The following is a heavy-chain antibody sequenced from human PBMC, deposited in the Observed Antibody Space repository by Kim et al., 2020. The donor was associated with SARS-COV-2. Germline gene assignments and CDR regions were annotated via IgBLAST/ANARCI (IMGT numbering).Heavy chain of an antibody. D-gene: IGHD2-15*01. Sequence: GGSLRLSCAASRFTFSSYGLNWVRQAPGKGLEWVAVIWYDGSNKYHADSGKGRFTISRDNSKNPLYLQMNNLRAEDTAVYYCAKERRKYCGAGSCHLEYWGQGTLVTVSS. J-gene: IGHJ4*02. CDR2: IWYDGSNK. V-gene: IGHV3-33*06. CDR3: AKERRKYCGAGSCHLEY. CDR1: RFTFSSYG.